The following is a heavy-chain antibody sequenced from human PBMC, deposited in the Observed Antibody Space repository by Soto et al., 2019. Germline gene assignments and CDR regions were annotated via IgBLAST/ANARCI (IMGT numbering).Heavy chain of an antibody. Sequence: QVHLVDSGGGVVQPGRSLRLSCVASGFTFSNYAMHWVRPAPGKGLEWVALLSFDGSNEYYADSVKGRFTISRDNTNNMLFLQMNSLRPEDTAVYYCAKDPGVGYCSGGSCYVPDFWGQGTLVTVSS. CDR1: GFTFSNYA. V-gene: IGHV3-30-3*01. CDR3: AKDPGVGYCSGGSCYVPDF. D-gene: IGHD2-15*01. CDR2: LSFDGSNE. J-gene: IGHJ4*02.